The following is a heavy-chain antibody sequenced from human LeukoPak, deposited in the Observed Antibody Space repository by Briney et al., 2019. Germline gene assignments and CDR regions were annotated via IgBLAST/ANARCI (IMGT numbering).Heavy chain of an antibody. Sequence: KPSETLSLTCSVSGGSISIYYWSWIRQPPGKGLEWIGEINHSGSTNYNPSLKSRVTISVDTSKNQSSLKLSSVTAADTAVYYCARVLRSYYDSSGYYPRQDYWGQGTLVTVSS. D-gene: IGHD3-22*01. V-gene: IGHV4-34*01. J-gene: IGHJ4*02. CDR2: INHSGST. CDR3: ARVLRSYYDSSGYYPRQDY. CDR1: GGSISIYY.